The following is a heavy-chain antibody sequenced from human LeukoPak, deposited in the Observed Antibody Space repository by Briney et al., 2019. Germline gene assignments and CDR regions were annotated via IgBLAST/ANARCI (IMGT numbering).Heavy chain of an antibody. CDR1: GFTVSSNY. CDR3: ARAERGYSYGYFDY. CDR2: IYSGGST. J-gene: IGHJ4*02. V-gene: IGHV3-66*01. Sequence: GGSLRLSCAASGFTVSSNYMSWVRQAPGKGLEWVSVIYSGGSTYYADSVKGRFTISRDNSKNTLYLQMNSLRAEDTAVYYCARAERGYSYGYFDYWGRGTLVTVSS. D-gene: IGHD5-18*01.